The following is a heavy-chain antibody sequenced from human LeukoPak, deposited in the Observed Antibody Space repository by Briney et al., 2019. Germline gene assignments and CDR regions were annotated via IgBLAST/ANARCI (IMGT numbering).Heavy chain of an antibody. J-gene: IGHJ4*02. CDR2: ISSTSSTI. CDR3: ARSIATDY. Sequence: TGGSLRLSCAGSGFSFNNYAMYWVRQAPGKGLEWISSISSTSSTINYADSVKGRFTISRDNAKDSLYLQMNSLRDEDTAVYYCARSIATDYWGQGTLVTVSS. D-gene: IGHD3-3*01. CDR1: GFSFNNYA. V-gene: IGHV3-48*02.